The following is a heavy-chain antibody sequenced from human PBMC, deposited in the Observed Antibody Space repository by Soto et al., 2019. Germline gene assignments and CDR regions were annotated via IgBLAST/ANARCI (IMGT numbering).Heavy chain of an antibody. CDR3: AREIAMVSGYEDYYYGMDV. CDR1: GFTFSSYE. J-gene: IGHJ6*02. D-gene: IGHD5-12*01. V-gene: IGHV3-48*03. CDR2: ISSSGSTI. Sequence: GGSLRLSCAASGFTFSSYEMNWVRQAPGKGLEWVSYISSSGSTIYYADSVKGRFTISRDNAKNSLYLQMNSLRAEDTAVYYCAREIAMVSGYEDYYYGMDVWGQGTTVTVSS.